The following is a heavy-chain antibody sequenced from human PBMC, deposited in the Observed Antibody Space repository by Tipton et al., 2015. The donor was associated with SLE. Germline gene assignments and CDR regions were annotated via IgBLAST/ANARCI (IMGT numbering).Heavy chain of an antibody. D-gene: IGHD2/OR15-2a*01. CDR2: IYTGGST. Sequence: LRLSCTVSGGSISPYYWSWVRQPPGKGLEWIGYIYTGGSTNFNPSLESRVIISVDTSKNQFSLKLTSVTAADTAVYYCARRTGLSAGAFDVWGQGTMVTVSS. CDR3: ARRTGLSAGAFDV. CDR1: GGSISPYY. V-gene: IGHV4-4*09. J-gene: IGHJ3*01.